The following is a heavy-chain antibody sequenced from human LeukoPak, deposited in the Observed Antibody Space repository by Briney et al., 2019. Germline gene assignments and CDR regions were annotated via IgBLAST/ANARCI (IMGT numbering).Heavy chain of an antibody. J-gene: IGHJ5*02. Sequence: GGSLKISCKGSGYRFPSYWIGWERQIPGKGLGWMGIIYLGDSDTRYSPSFQGQVTISADKSISTAYLQWSSLKASDTAMYYCARGIAAAPWVHNWFDPWGQGTLVTVSS. CDR2: IYLGDSDT. CDR1: GYRFPSYW. V-gene: IGHV5-51*01. D-gene: IGHD6-13*01. CDR3: ARGIAAAPWVHNWFDP.